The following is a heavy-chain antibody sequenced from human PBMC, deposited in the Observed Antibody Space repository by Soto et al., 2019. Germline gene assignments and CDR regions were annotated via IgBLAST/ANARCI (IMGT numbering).Heavy chain of an antibody. D-gene: IGHD3-3*01. V-gene: IGHV4-59*01. CDR3: SIVRTILWYMDV. CDR1: GGSISSYY. Sequence: QVQLQKSVPGLVKPSETLSLTCTVSGGSISSYYGSSIRQPPGKGLEWLGYIYYSGSTNSNPSLKSRVTLCVGTSKHQFSRKLSSVTAADTAVYDCSIVRTILWYMDVWSKGNTVTVSS. CDR2: IYYSGST. J-gene: IGHJ6*03.